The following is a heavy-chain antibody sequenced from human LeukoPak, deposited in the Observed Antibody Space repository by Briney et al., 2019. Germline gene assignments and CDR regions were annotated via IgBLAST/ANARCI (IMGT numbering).Heavy chain of an antibody. CDR3: ARQGFDSGFDY. V-gene: IGHV3-66*04. Sequence: GGSLRLSCTASGVSFSRYYMSWVRQAPGKGLEWISVLFSGGNTYYADSVKDRFGVSRDSSSETLFLQMNSLRVDDTAVYYCARQGFDSGFDYWGHGTTVTVSS. CDR2: LFSGGNT. J-gene: IGHJ4*01. CDR1: GVSFSRYY. D-gene: IGHD3-9*01.